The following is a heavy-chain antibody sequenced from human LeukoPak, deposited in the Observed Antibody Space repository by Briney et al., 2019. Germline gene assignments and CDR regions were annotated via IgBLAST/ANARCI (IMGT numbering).Heavy chain of an antibody. CDR1: GFTFRNYY. J-gene: IGHJ4*02. V-gene: IGHV3-30-3*01. CDR2: ISLDGNNE. CDR3: ARDPKLYSSGWYSPGY. D-gene: IGHD6-19*01. Sequence: GGSLRLSCAASGFTFRNYYMHWVRQAPGKGLEWVAVISLDGNNEYYADSVKGRFSLSRDNSMNTLYLQLNSLRTEDTAMYYCARDPKLYSSGWYSPGYWGQGTLVTVSS.